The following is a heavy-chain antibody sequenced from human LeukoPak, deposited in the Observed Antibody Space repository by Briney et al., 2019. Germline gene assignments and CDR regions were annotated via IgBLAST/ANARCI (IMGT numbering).Heavy chain of an antibody. CDR2: IKSKVHGETI. J-gene: IGHJ1*01. CDR1: GFTFSRYS. D-gene: IGHD7-27*01. Sequence: GGSLILSCAASGFTFSRYSMNWVRQAPGEGLEWLGRIKSKVHGETIDYAAPVKGRFTISRDDSKNTLYLEMNSLKTEDTAVYYCTTVWGGDWGQGTLVTVSS. CDR3: TTVWGGD. V-gene: IGHV3-15*01.